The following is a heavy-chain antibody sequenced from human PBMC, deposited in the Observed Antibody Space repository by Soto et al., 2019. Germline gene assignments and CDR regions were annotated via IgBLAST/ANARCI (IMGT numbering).Heavy chain of an antibody. D-gene: IGHD5-18*01. J-gene: IGHJ4*02. V-gene: IGHV3-23*01. Sequence: EVQLLESGGGLVQPGGSLRLSCEASGFTFSSYAMSWVRQAPGKGLEWVSAISGSGGSTYYADSVKGRFTISRDNSKNTLYLQMNSLRAEDTAVYYCATPQTAPRAYSYAPFDYWGQGTLVTVAA. CDR1: GFTFSSYA. CDR3: ATPQTAPRAYSYAPFDY. CDR2: ISGSGGST.